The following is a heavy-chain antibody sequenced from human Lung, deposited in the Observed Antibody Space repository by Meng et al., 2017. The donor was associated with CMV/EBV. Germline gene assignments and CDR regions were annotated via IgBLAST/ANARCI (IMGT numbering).Heavy chain of an antibody. CDR2: ISESGST. Sequence: SETLSLXCTVSGASISTYYWNWLRQYPGKGLEWIGYISESGSTNYNPSLKSRVAFSLDTSKNQFSLKLSSVTAADTTVYYCARLDIDVEGYYGMDVWGQGXTVTVSS. V-gene: IGHV4-59*01. CDR1: GASISTYY. J-gene: IGHJ6*02. CDR3: ARLDIDVEGYYGMDV. D-gene: IGHD5-12*01.